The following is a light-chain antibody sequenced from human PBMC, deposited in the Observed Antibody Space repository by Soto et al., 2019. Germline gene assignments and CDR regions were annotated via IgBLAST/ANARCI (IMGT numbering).Light chain of an antibody. CDR3: SSYAGSNNFVV. CDR2: EVS. V-gene: IGLV2-8*01. CDR1: SSDVGGYNY. Sequence: QSVLTQPPSASGSPGQSVTISCTGTSSDVGGYNYVSWYQQHPGKAPKPMIYEVSKRPSGVPDRFSGSKSGNTASLTVSWLQAEDEADYYCSSYAGSNNFVVFGGGTKVTVL. J-gene: IGLJ2*01.